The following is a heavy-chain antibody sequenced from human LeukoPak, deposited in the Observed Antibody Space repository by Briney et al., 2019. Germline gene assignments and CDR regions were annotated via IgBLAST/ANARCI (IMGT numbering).Heavy chain of an antibody. CDR2: IYYSGST. Sequence: SETLSLTCTVSGVSVSSGSYYWSWIRQPPGKGLEWIGYIYYSGSTNYNPSLKSRVTISVDTSENQFSLKLSSVTAADTAVYYCALLYYDFWSGYYPFDYWGQGTLVTVSS. CDR3: ALLYYDFWSGYYPFDY. D-gene: IGHD3-3*01. CDR1: GVSVSSGSYY. J-gene: IGHJ4*02. V-gene: IGHV4-61*01.